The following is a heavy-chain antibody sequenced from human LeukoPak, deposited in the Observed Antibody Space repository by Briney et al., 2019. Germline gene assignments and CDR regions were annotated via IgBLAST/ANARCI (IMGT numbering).Heavy chain of an antibody. CDR3: ARVWSSGYYYPYYFDY. J-gene: IGHJ4*02. Sequence: SETLSLTCTGSGGFVSSGSYYWSWIRQPPGKGLEWIGYIYYSGSTNYNPSLKSRVTISVDTSKNQFSLKLSSVTAADTAVYYCARVWSSGYYYPYYFDYWGQGTLVTVSS. CDR2: IYYSGST. D-gene: IGHD3-22*01. CDR1: GGFVSSGSYY. V-gene: IGHV4-61*01.